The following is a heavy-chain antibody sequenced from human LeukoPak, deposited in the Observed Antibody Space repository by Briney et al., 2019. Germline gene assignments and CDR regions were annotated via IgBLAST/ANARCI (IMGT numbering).Heavy chain of an antibody. V-gene: IGHV4-31*03. J-gene: IGHJ4*02. CDR2: IYYSGST. Sequence: PSETLSLTCTVSGGSISSGGYYWGWIRQHPGKGLEWIGYIYYSGSTYYNPSLKSRVTISVDTSKNQFSLKLSSVTAADTAVYYCARGDSSGYYPLFDYWGQGTLVTVSS. CDR3: ARGDSSGYYPLFDY. CDR1: GGSISSGGYY. D-gene: IGHD3-22*01.